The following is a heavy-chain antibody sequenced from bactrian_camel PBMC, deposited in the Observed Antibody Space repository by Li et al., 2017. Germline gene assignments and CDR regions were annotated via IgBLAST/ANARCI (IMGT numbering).Heavy chain of an antibody. CDR3: AADCPPVVGWDRLEY. V-gene: IGHV3S9*01. D-gene: IGHD8*01. J-gene: IGHJ4*01. CDR2: LDSERRI. CDR1: VSSANDYC. Sequence: HVQLVESGGGSVQAGGSLRLSCRVSVSSANDYCLGWFRQASGKEREWVGSLDSERRINYADSVKGRFTLSRDTAAGTVSLQMDNLVVEDTATYLCAADCPPVVGWDRLEYWGQGTQVTVS.